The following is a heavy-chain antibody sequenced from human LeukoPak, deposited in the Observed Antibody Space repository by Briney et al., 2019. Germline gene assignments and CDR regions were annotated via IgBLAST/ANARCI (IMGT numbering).Heavy chain of an antibody. J-gene: IGHJ6*03. V-gene: IGHV4-38-2*02. Sequence: SETLSLTCTVSGYSISSGYYWGWIRQPPGKGLKWIGSIYHSGNTYYNPSLKSQVTISVDTPKNHFSLKLSSVTAADTAVYYCARDETYTSDWQSNHYYYYMDVWGKGTTVTVSS. CDR1: GYSISSGYY. CDR2: IYHSGNT. CDR3: ARDETYTSDWQSNHYYYYMDV. D-gene: IGHD6-19*01.